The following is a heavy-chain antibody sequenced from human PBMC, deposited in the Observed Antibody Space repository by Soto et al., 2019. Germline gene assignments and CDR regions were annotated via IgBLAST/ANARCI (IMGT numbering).Heavy chain of an antibody. CDR1: GFTFSSYS. D-gene: IGHD2-15*01. CDR2: ISSSSSTI. J-gene: IGHJ3*02. CDR3: ARDSGYCSGGSCYPDAFDI. Sequence: SLRLSCAASGFTFSSYSMNWVRQAPGKGLEWVSYISSSSSTIYYADSVKGRFTISRDNAKNSLYLQMNSLRAEDTAVYYCARDSGYCSGGSCYPDAFDIWGQGTMVTVSS. V-gene: IGHV3-48*01.